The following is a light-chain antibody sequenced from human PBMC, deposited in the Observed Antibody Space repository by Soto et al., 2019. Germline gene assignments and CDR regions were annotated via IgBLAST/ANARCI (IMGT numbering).Light chain of an antibody. J-gene: IGKJ4*01. V-gene: IGKV3-20*01. CDR3: QQYGSSPVT. Sequence: EIVLTQSPGILCLSPGERATLSCRASQSVSSNYLAWYQQKPGQAPRLLIYGASSRGTGIPDRFSGSGSGTDFSLTISRLEPEDFAVYYCQQYGSSPVTFGGGTKVEIK. CDR1: QSVSSNY. CDR2: GAS.